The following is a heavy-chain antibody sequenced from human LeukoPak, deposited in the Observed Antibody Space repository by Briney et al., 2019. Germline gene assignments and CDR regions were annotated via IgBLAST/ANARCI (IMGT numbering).Heavy chain of an antibody. D-gene: IGHD6-13*01. Sequence: PGGSLRLSCAVSEFPFSIYEFNWVRQAPGKGLEWVSAISGSGGSTYYADSVKGRFTISRDNSKNTLYLQMNSLRAEDTAVYYCAKGKAASSLGWGAFDPWGQGTLVTVSS. CDR1: EFPFSIYE. J-gene: IGHJ5*02. CDR2: ISGSGGST. CDR3: AKGKAASSLGWGAFDP. V-gene: IGHV3-23*01.